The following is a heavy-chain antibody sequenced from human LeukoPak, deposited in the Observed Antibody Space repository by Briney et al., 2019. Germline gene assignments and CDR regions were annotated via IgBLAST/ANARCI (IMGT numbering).Heavy chain of an antibody. CDR1: GFTFSSYG. V-gene: IGHV3-30*03. CDR3: ARLSRTPGTSIPLFED. J-gene: IGHJ4*02. CDR2: ISYDGSNK. D-gene: IGHD1-1*01. Sequence: PGRSLRLSCAASGFTFSSYGMHWVRQAPGKGLEWVAVISYDGSNKYYADSVKGRFTIFRDNSKNTLYLQMNSLRAEDTAVYYCARLSRTPGTSIPLFEDWGQGTLVTVSS.